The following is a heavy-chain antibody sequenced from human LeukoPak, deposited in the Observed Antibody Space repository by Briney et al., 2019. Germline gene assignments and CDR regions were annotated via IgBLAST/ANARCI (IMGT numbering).Heavy chain of an antibody. CDR3: TTLRNTATDY. CDR2: IKSKTDGGTT. J-gene: IGHJ4*02. Sequence: GGSLRLSCAASGFTFSNAWMSWVRQAPGKGLEWVGHIKSKTDGGTTDYAAPVKGRFTISRDDSKNTLYLHMNSLKTEDTAVYYCTTLRNTATDYWGQGTLVTVSS. D-gene: IGHD3-16*02. CDR1: GFTFSNAW. V-gene: IGHV3-15*01.